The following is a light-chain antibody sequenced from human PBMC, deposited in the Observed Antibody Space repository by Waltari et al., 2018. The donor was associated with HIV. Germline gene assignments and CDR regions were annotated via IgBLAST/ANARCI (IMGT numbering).Light chain of an antibody. Sequence: QSALTQPASVSGSPGQSMTISCTGTSSDVGRYNLVYWYQQHPGKAPKLMIYEVSKRPSGVSNRFSGSKSGNTASLTISGLQAEDEADYYCCSYAGSSTFHVVFGGGTKLTVL. CDR3: CSYAGSSTFHVV. CDR1: SSDVGRYNL. J-gene: IGLJ2*01. CDR2: EVS. V-gene: IGLV2-23*02.